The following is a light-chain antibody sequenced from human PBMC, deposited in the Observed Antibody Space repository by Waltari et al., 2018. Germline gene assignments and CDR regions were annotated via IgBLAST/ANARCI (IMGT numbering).Light chain of an antibody. CDR1: HSVNWY. Sequence: EIVLTQSPATLSLSPGERATLSCRASHSVNWYLAWYQQTPGQAPRLLIYDASNKATGIPAPFSGSGSETDFTLTISSLQPEDSAVYYCQQRRNWPLTFGGGTKVEIK. CDR2: DAS. CDR3: QQRRNWPLT. J-gene: IGKJ4*01. V-gene: IGKV3-11*01.